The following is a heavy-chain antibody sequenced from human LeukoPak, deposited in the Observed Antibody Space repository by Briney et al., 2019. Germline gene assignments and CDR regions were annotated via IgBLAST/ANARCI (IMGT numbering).Heavy chain of an antibody. CDR3: ARCPGGGDQTKFDY. Sequence: SETLSLTCAVYGGSFSGYYWSWIRQPPGKGLEWIGEINHSGSTNYNPSLKSRVTISVDTSKNQFSLKLSSVTAADTAVYYCARCPGGGDQTKFDYWGQGTLVTVSS. CDR2: INHSGST. J-gene: IGHJ4*02. V-gene: IGHV4-34*01. CDR1: GGSFSGYY. D-gene: IGHD2-21*02.